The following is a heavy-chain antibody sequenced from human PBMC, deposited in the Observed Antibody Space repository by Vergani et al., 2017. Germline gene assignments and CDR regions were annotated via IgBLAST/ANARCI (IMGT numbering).Heavy chain of an antibody. CDR1: GFSFRNAW. D-gene: IGHD2-21*01. V-gene: IGHV3-15*07. Sequence: EVQLVESGGGIVKPGGSLRLSCVASGFSFRNAWMNWVRRTPGKGLGWVGRIQSTFDRGTTDYAAAVKGRFTISRDDSKNTLFLQMNGLKTEDIGVYYCTTDPRYCGDGSCYWLRDHHYYGMDVWGQGTTVTVSS. CDR2: IQSTFDRGTT. CDR3: TTDPRYCGDGSCYWLRDHHYYGMDV. J-gene: IGHJ6*02.